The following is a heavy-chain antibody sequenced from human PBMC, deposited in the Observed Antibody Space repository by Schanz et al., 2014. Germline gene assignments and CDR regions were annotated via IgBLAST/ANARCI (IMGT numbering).Heavy chain of an antibody. J-gene: IGHJ3*02. CDR1: NYIFTKYY. CDR3: VTEKRMESGTWAKAFDI. D-gene: IGHD3-3*01. CDR2: INPSGGST. V-gene: IGHV1-46*01. Sequence: QVQLVQSGAEVKKPGASVKLSCKASNYIFTKYYIHCVRQAPGQGLEWMGLINPSGGSTSYAQKFQGRVTMTRDTSTSTVYMELSSLRSDDTAMYYCVTEKRMESGTWAKAFDIWGQGTWVTVSS.